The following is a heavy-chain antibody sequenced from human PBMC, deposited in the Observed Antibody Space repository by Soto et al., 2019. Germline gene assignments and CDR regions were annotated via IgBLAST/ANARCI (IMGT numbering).Heavy chain of an antibody. D-gene: IGHD3-22*01. Sequence: GGSLRLSWTASGFTFGDYAMSWVRQAPGKGLEWVGFIRSKAYGGTTEYAASVKGRFTISRDDSKSIAYLQMNSLKTEDTAVYYCTRVVHDSSGYYYYYYCIDVWGQGTTVTVSS. V-gene: IGHV3-49*04. CDR1: GFTFGDYA. CDR2: IRSKAYGGTT. J-gene: IGHJ6*02. CDR3: TRVVHDSSGYYYYYYCIDV.